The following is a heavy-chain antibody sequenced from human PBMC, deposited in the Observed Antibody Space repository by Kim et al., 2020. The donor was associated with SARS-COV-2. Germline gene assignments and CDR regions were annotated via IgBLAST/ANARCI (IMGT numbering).Heavy chain of an antibody. J-gene: IGHJ5*02. V-gene: IGHV4-39*07. CDR1: GGSISSSSYY. D-gene: IGHD3-10*01. CDR2: IYYSGST. Sequence: SETLSLTCTVSGGSISSSSYYWGWIRQPPGKGLEWIGSIYYSGSTYYNPSLKSRVTISVDTSKNQFSLKLSSVTAADTAVYYCARGVHRLYGSGSYYNYNWFDPWGQGTLVTVSS. CDR3: ARGVHRLYGSGSYYNYNWFDP.